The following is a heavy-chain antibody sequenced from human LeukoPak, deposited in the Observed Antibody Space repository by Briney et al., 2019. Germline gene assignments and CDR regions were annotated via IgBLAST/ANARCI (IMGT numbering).Heavy chain of an antibody. Sequence: PSETLSLSCAVSGYSISSGYYWGWIRQPPGKGLEWIGSIYHSGSTYYNPSLKSRVTISVDTSKNQFSLKLSSVTAADTAVYYCARGPRYSGYRYWGQGTLVTVSS. CDR3: ARGPRYSGYRY. CDR1: GYSISSGYY. D-gene: IGHD5-12*01. J-gene: IGHJ4*02. CDR2: IYHSGST. V-gene: IGHV4-38-2*01.